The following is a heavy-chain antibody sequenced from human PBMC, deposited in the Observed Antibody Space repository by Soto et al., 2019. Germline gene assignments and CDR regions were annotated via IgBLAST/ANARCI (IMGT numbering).Heavy chain of an antibody. D-gene: IGHD3-10*01. CDR1: GFPFSSFS. V-gene: IGHV3-21*02. J-gene: IGHJ4*02. CDR2: IGRVSTYI. Sequence: QLVESGGGLVKPGGSLRLSCVASGFPFSSFSLNWIRQAPGKGLEWVSSIGRVSTYIYYADSVRGRFTVSRDNAKNSVYLQMNGLTAEDSGIYYCARVTAGSGSYQIDLWGQGTLVTVSS. CDR3: ARVTAGSGSYQIDL.